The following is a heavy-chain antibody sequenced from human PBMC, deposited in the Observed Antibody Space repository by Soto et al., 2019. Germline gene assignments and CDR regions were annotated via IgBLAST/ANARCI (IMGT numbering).Heavy chain of an antibody. D-gene: IGHD1-26*01. CDR3: AKEYTSTSKGSFDY. V-gene: IGHV3-23*01. CDR2: ITGSGGTT. CDR1: GFTFSNHA. Sequence: EVHLLEFGGGLVQPGGSLRLSCAASGFTFSNHAMNWVRQAPGKGPEWVSGITGSGGTTFYADSVKGRFTISRDNSRNTGYLQMNSVRAADTGVYYWAKEYTSTSKGSFDYWGQGALVTVSS. J-gene: IGHJ4*02.